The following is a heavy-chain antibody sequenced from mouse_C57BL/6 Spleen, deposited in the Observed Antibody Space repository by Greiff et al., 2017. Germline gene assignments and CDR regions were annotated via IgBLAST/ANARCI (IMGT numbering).Heavy chain of an antibody. CDR3: ARTPMVLGRDY. D-gene: IGHD2-1*01. Sequence: QVQLQQSGAELARPGASVKLSCKASGYTFTSYGISWVKQRTGQGLEWIGEIYPRSGNTYYNDKFKGKATLTADKSSSPAYMELRSLTSADSAVYVCARTPMVLGRDYWGQCTTLTVSS. CDR1: GYTFTSYG. CDR2: IYPRSGNT. J-gene: IGHJ2*01. V-gene: IGHV1-81*01.